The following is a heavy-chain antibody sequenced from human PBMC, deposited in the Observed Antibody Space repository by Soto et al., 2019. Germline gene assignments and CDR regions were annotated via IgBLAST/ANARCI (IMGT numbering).Heavy chain of an antibody. CDR1: GFTFSSYA. D-gene: IGHD6-19*01. CDR3: ARGPRRYSSGWTKNDY. J-gene: IGHJ4*02. V-gene: IGHV3-30-3*01. CDR2: ISYDGSNK. Sequence: GGSLRLSCAASGFTFSSYAMHWVRQAPGKGLEWVAVISYDGSNKYYADSVKGRFTISRDNSKNTLYLQMNSLRAEDTAVYYCARGPRRYSSGWTKNDYWGQGTLVTVSS.